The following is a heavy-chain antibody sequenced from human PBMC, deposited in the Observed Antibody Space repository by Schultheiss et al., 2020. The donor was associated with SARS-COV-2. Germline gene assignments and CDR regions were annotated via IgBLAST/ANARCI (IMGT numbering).Heavy chain of an antibody. CDR3: ARQRYNWNDDGMDV. Sequence: SETLSLTCTVSGGSISSYYWSWIRQPPGKGLEWIGYIYYSGSTNYNPSLKSRITMSVDTSKNQFSLKLSSVTAADTAVYYCARQRYNWNDDGMDVWGQGTTVTVSS. CDR1: GGSISSYY. J-gene: IGHJ6*02. D-gene: IGHD1-1*01. CDR2: IYYSGST. V-gene: IGHV4-59*08.